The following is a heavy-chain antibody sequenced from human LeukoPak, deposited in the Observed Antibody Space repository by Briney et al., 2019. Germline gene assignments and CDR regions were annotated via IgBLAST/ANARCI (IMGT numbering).Heavy chain of an antibody. Sequence: GGSLRLSCAASGFIFSRYGMDWVRQAPGKGLEWVAFIRDDGSNKYYGDSVKGRFTISRDNSKNTLYLQMNSLRAEDTGVYYCAKDIGYCSGGICYVFDYWGQGTLVTVSS. D-gene: IGHD2-15*01. CDR2: IRDDGSNK. J-gene: IGHJ4*02. CDR3: AKDIGYCSGGICYVFDY. CDR1: GFIFSRYG. V-gene: IGHV3-30*02.